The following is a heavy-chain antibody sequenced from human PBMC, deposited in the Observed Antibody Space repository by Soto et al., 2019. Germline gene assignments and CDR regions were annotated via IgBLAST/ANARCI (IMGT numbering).Heavy chain of an antibody. D-gene: IGHD4-17*01. J-gene: IGHJ5*02. CDR2: ISYDVSTK. V-gene: IGHV3-30-3*01. CDR1: GFTFPSYP. CDR3: ARDKSSKVITSIHCDP. Sequence: XECLSLACAASGFTFPSYPLEWVRQAPGKGLEWVAVISYDVSTKFYADSVKGRFTISRDNSKNTLYLQMNSLSAEDTAVYYCARDKSSKVITSIHCDPWGQGTLVTVSS.